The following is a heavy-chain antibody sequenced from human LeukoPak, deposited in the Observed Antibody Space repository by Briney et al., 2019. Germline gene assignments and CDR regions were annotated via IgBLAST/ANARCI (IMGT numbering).Heavy chain of an antibody. V-gene: IGHV6-1*01. CDR2: TYYRSKWYN. CDR3: ARGLLGPTRHFDY. J-gene: IGHJ4*02. D-gene: IGHD1-26*01. CDR1: GDSVASNCVA. Sequence: SQTLSLTCVISGDSVASNCVAWNWIRQSPSRGLEWLGRTYYRSKWYNDYALSVKSRITINPDTSKNQFSLQLNSVTPEDTAVYYCARGLLGPTRHFDYWGQGTLVTVSS.